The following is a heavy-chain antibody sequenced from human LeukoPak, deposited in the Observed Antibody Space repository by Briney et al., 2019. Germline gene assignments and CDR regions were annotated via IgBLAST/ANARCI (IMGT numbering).Heavy chain of an antibody. CDR2: INPNSGGT. J-gene: IGHJ6*03. D-gene: IGHD2-2*02. CDR1: GYTFTGYY. CDR3: ARDGGCFGSTSCYTPSDYYYYMDV. V-gene: IGHV1-2*02. Sequence: GASVKVSCKASGYTFTGYYMHWVRQAPGQGLEWMGWINPNSGGTNYAQKFQGRVTMTRDTSISTAYMELSRLRSDDTAVYYCARDGGCFGSTSCYTPSDYYYYMDVWGRGTTVTVSS.